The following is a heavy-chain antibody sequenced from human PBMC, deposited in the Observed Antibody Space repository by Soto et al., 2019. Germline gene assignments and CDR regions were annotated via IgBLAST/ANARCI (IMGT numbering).Heavy chain of an antibody. CDR1: GYSISSGYY. J-gene: IGHJ6*02. D-gene: IGHD6-19*01. CDR2: IYHSGST. CDR3: ARDCPFYSSGPHGMDV. V-gene: IGHV4-38-2*02. Sequence: SETLSLTCAVSGYSISSGYYWGWIRQPPGKGLEWIGSIYHSGSTYYSPSLKSRVAISVDTSKNQFSLKLSSVTAADTAVYYCARDCPFYSSGPHGMDVWGQGTTVTVSS.